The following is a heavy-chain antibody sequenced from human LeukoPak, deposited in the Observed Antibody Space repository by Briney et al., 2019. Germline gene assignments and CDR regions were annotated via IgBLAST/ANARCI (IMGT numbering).Heavy chain of an antibody. CDR2: ISYDGSNK. CDR1: GFTFSSYA. CDR3: ARDRADCSSTSCYSPYYYGMDV. Sequence: GGSLRLSCAASGFTFSSYAMHWVRQAPGKGLEWVAVISYDGSNKYYAGSVKGRFTISRDNSKNTLYLQMNSLRAEDTAVYYCARDRADCSSTSCYSPYYYGMDVWGQGTTVTVSS. D-gene: IGHD2-2*02. J-gene: IGHJ6*02. V-gene: IGHV3-30-3*01.